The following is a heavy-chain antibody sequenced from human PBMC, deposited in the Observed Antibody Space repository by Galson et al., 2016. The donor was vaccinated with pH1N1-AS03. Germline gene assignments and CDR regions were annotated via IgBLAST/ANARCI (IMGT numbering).Heavy chain of an antibody. D-gene: IGHD3-9*01. Sequence: SVKVSCKASGGTFGSYGISWVRQAPGQGLEWVGGIIPPSGTTDYAQRFQDRVTITADDSTNTAYMALNSLTSEDTAVYFCARDRHFDNDPRFYESEYWGQGTLVTVSS. CDR2: IIPPSGTT. J-gene: IGHJ4*02. V-gene: IGHV1-69*13. CDR1: GGTFGSYG. CDR3: ARDRHFDNDPRFYESEY.